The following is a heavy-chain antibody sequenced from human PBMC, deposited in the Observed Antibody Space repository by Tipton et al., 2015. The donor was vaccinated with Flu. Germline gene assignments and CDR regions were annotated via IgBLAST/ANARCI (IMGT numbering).Heavy chain of an antibody. CDR1: GFTFSRYA. Sequence: SLRLSCAASGFTFSRYAMSWVRQAPGKGLEWVSGISGGGGRTYYADSVKGRFSIARDNSKDTLYLQMNSLRAEDTAVYYCAKVIPELVAGLDSWGQGTLVTVSS. D-gene: IGHD6-19*01. V-gene: IGHV3-23*01. J-gene: IGHJ4*02. CDR2: ISGGGGRT. CDR3: AKVIPELVAGLDS.